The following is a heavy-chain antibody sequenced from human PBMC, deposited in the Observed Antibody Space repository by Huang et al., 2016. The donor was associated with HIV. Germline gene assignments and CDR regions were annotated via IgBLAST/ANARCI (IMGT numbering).Heavy chain of an antibody. D-gene: IGHD2-15*01. J-gene: IGHJ5*02. Sequence: QVQLVESGGGVVQPGTSLRLSCAASGFIFSNFGMHWVRQAAGKWREWGAVISYDGRSDRYSDSVKGRFTISRDNDKNTLSLEMNRLRHDDTAVYYCAKESRWFSDFDQWGQGTLVTVSS. CDR3: AKESRWFSDFDQ. CDR2: ISYDGRSD. CDR1: GFIFSNFG. V-gene: IGHV3-30*18.